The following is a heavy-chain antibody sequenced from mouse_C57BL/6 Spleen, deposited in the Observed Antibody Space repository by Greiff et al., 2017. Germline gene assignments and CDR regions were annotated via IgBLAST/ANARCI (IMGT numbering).Heavy chain of an antibody. J-gene: IGHJ4*01. Sequence: VQLKESGPELVKPGASVKIPCKASGYTFTDYNMDWVKQSHGKSLEWIGDINPNNGGTIYNQKFKGKATLTVDKSSSTAYMELRSLTSEDTAVYYCARWSRYDYDAYAMDDWGQGTSVTVSS. V-gene: IGHV1-18*01. D-gene: IGHD2-4*01. CDR2: INPNNGGT. CDR3: ARWSRYDYDAYAMDD. CDR1: GYTFTDYN.